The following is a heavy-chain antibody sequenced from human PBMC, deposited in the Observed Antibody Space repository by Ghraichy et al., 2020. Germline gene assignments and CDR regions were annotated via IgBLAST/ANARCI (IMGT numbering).Heavy chain of an antibody. V-gene: IGHV3-30*04. D-gene: IGHD2-15*01. CDR2: ITYDGSNK. CDR1: GFTFSSYA. Sequence: GGSLRLSCAASGFTFSSYAMHWVRQAPGKGLEWVAVITYDGSNKYYADSVKGRFTISRDNSKNTLYLQMNSLRAEDTAVYYCAREEDIHDYWGQGTLVTVSS. J-gene: IGHJ4*02. CDR3: AREEDIHDY.